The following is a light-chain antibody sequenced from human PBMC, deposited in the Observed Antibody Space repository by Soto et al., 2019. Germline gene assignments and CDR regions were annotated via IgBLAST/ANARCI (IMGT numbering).Light chain of an antibody. CDR3: QQSYGTPIT. CDR2: VAS. CDR1: QSISRY. J-gene: IGKJ5*01. V-gene: IGKV1-39*01. Sequence: DIQMTQAPSSLCSSVVDRVTITFLSSQSISRYLNWYQQKPGKAPNLLIYVASSLQSEVPSRFSGSGSGTDFTLTITSLQPEDFATYYCQQSYGTPITFGQGTRLEI.